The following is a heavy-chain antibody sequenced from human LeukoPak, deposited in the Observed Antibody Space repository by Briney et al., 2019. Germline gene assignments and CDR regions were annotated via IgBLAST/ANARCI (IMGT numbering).Heavy chain of an antibody. CDR2: IYYSGSP. Sequence: PSETLSLTCTVSGGSISSSSYYWGWIRQPPGKGLEWIGSIYYSGSPYYNPSLKSRVTISVDTSKKQFSLKLSSVTAADTAVYYCARHVGFITMVRGVINNNWFDPWGQGTLVTVSS. CDR3: ARHVGFITMVRGVINNNWFDP. V-gene: IGHV4-39*01. CDR1: GGSISSSSYY. J-gene: IGHJ5*02. D-gene: IGHD3-10*01.